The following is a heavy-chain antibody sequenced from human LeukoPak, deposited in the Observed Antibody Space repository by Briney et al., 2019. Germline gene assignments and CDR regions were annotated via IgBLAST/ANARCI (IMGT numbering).Heavy chain of an antibody. CDR3: ARDVIDY. CDR2: IKQDGSEK. J-gene: IGHJ4*02. CDR1: GFTFSSYA. D-gene: IGHD2/OR15-2a*01. Sequence: GGSLRLSCAASGFTFSSYAMHWVRQAPGKGLEWVANIKQDGSEKYYVDSVKGRFTISRDNAKNSLYLQMNSLRAEDTAVYYCARDVIDYWGQGTLVTVSS. V-gene: IGHV3-7*03.